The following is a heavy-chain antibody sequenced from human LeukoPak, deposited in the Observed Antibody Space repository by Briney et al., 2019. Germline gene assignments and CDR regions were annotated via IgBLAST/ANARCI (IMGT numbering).Heavy chain of an antibody. Sequence: SETLSLTCAVYGGSFSGYYWSWIRQPPGKGLEWIGEINHSGSTNYNASLKSRVTISVDTSKNQFSLKLSSVTAADTAVYYCARGRGYSYGRYFDYWGQGTLVTVSS. D-gene: IGHD5-18*01. V-gene: IGHV4-34*01. CDR2: INHSGST. J-gene: IGHJ4*02. CDR1: GGSFSGYY. CDR3: ARGRGYSYGRYFDY.